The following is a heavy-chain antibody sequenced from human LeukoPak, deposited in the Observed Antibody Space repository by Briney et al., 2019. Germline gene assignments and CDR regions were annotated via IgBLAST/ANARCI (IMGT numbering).Heavy chain of an antibody. V-gene: IGHV4-59*01. J-gene: IGHJ3*02. CDR3: ARDGGGYSGYDDAFDI. D-gene: IGHD5-12*01. Sequence: PSETLSLTCAVYGGSFSGYYWSWIRQPPGKGLEWIGYIYYSGSTNYNPSLKSRVTISVDTSKNQFSLKLSSVTAADTAVYYCARDGGGYSGYDDAFDIWGQGTMVTVSS. CDR2: IYYSGST. CDR1: GGSFSGYY.